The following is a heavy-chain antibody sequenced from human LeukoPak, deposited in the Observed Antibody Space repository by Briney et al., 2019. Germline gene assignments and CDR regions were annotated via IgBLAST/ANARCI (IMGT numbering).Heavy chain of an antibody. CDR2: IGSSGTTI. V-gene: IGHV3-48*03. CDR1: GFPFSIYE. CDR3: ALLAVASDFDY. D-gene: IGHD6-19*01. Sequence: PGGSLRLSCAVSGFPFSIYEMNWVRQAPGKGLEWVSNIGSSGTTIYYADSVKGRFSISRDHAESSLYLQMNSLSVEDTAVYYCALLAVASDFDYWGQGALVTVSS. J-gene: IGHJ4*02.